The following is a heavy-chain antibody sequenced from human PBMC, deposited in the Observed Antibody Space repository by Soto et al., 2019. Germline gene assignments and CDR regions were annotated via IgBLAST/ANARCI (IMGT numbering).Heavy chain of an antibody. CDR1: GFSLSPYC. J-gene: IGHJ5*01. Sequence: VGSLRLSCAASGFSLSPYCMHWARQAPGRGLEWVSRLSSDGFGAAYADSVKGRFFISRDIARNTLFLQMNSLRPEDTGVYYCARDLGGPDSWGRGTSVTVSS. CDR3: ARDLGGPDS. CDR2: LSSDGFGA. D-gene: IGHD3-16*01. V-gene: IGHV3-74*03.